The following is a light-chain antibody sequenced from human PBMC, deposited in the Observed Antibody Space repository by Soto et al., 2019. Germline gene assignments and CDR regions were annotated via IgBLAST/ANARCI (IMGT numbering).Light chain of an antibody. CDR3: CSYTTTKNLV. CDR2: EVS. Sequence: QSALTQPPSASGSPGQSVTISCTGTSSDVGAYNYVSWYQQHPGKAPKLLIYEVSKWPSGVPDRFSGSKSGHTASLTVSGLQADDEADYYCCSYTTTKNLVFGGGTKVTVL. J-gene: IGLJ2*01. V-gene: IGLV2-8*01. CDR1: SSDVGAYNY.